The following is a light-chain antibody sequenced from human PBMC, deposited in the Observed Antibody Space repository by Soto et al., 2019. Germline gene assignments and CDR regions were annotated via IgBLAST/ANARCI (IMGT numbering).Light chain of an antibody. V-gene: IGKV3-20*01. J-gene: IGKJ1*01. CDR1: QRVSSTY. CDR3: QFGRET. CDR2: GAF. Sequence: IVITQSPSTRSVSPGATATLSCRASQRVSSTYLAWYQQKPGQAPRLLIYGAFNRATGIPDRFSGSGSGTDFTLIISRLEPEDFAVYYCQFGRETFGQGTKVDIK.